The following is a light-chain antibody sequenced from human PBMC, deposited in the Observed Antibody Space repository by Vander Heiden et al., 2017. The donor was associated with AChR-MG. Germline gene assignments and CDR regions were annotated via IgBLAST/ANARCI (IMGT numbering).Light chain of an antibody. CDR3: QQSYSTPPA. J-gene: IGKJ4*01. V-gene: IGKV1-39*01. Sequence: DIQMTQSPSSLSASVGDRVNITCRASQSISSYLNWYQQKPGKAPKLQIYAASSLQSGVPSRFSGSGSGTDFTLTISSLQPEDFATYYCQQSYSTPPAFGGGTKVEIK. CDR2: AAS. CDR1: QSISSY.